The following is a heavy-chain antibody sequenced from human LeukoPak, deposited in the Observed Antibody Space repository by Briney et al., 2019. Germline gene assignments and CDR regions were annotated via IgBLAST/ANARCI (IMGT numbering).Heavy chain of an antibody. Sequence: SETLSLTCTVSGGSISSYYWSWIRQPAGKGLEWIGRIYTSGSTNYNPSLKSRVTMSVDTSKNQFSLKLSSVTAADTAVYYCARGALDYYDSSGYYYVYFDYWGQGTLVTVSS. D-gene: IGHD3-22*01. V-gene: IGHV4-4*07. J-gene: IGHJ4*02. CDR3: ARGALDYYDSSGYYYVYFDY. CDR1: GGSISSYY. CDR2: IYTSGST.